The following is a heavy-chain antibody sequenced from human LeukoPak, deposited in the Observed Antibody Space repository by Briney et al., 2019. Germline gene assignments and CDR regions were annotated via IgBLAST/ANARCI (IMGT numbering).Heavy chain of an antibody. V-gene: IGHV3-23*01. J-gene: IGHJ4*02. CDR3: AKLVNPAVAVDY. D-gene: IGHD2-8*02. Sequence: PGGSLRLSCAASGVAFTDYAMTWVRQAPGKGLEGVSAISGSGYSTYYADSVKGRFTISRDNSKNTLYLQVNSLRVEDSAVYYCAKLVNPAVAVDYWGQGILVAVSS. CDR1: GVAFTDYA. CDR2: ISGSGYST.